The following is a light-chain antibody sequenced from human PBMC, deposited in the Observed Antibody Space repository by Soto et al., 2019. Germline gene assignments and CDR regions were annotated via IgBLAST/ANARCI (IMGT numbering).Light chain of an antibody. Sequence: EIVLTQSPGTLSLSPGERATLSCRASQSVSSSYLVWYQQRPGQAPRLLIYGASSRATGIPDRFSGSGSGTDFTLTISRLEPEDFAVYYCQQYGGSPLTFGGGTKVDIK. CDR1: QSVSSSY. J-gene: IGKJ4*01. CDR2: GAS. CDR3: QQYGGSPLT. V-gene: IGKV3-20*01.